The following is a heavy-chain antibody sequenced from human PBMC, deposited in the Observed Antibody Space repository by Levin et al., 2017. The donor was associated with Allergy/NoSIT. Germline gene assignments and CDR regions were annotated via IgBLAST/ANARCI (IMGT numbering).Heavy chain of an antibody. J-gene: IGHJ4*02. CDR3: ARQLGNFWSGYNYFDY. CDR1: GFTFSSYE. D-gene: IGHD3-3*01. CDR2: ISSSGSTI. Sequence: GGSLRLSCAASGFTFSSYEMNWVRQAPGKGLEWVAYISSSGSTIYYADSVKGRFTISRDNAKNSLYLQMNSLRAEDTAVYYCARQLGNFWSGYNYFDYWGQGTLVTVSS. V-gene: IGHV3-48*03.